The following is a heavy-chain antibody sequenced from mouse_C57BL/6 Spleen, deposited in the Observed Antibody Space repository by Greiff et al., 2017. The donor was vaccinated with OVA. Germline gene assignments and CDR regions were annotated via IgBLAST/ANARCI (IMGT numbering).Heavy chain of an antibody. CDR2: IDPEDGDT. CDR1: GFNIKDYY. CDR3: TTEDYYGGNYVGFDY. Sequence: EVQLQQSGAELVRPGASVKLSCTASGFNIKDYYMHWVKQRPEQGLEWIGRIDPEDGDTEYAPKFQGKATMTADTSSNTAYLQRSSLTSEDTAVYYCTTEDYYGGNYVGFDYWGQGTTLTVSS. V-gene: IGHV14-1*01. J-gene: IGHJ2*01. D-gene: IGHD1-1*01.